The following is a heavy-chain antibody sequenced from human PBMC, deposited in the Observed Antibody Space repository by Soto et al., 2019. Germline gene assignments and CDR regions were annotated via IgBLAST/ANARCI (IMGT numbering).Heavy chain of an antibody. CDR2: IYPGDSDT. J-gene: IGHJ4*02. D-gene: IGHD3-16*01. Sequence: PGESLKVSWKGSGYSLTSDWIGWVRQMPGKGLEWMGIIYPGDSDTRYSPSFQGQVTISADKSISTAYLQWSSLKASDTAMYYCARSIMITFGGPRPLFDYWGQGTLVTVSS. CDR1: GYSLTSDW. V-gene: IGHV5-51*01. CDR3: ARSIMITFGGPRPLFDY.